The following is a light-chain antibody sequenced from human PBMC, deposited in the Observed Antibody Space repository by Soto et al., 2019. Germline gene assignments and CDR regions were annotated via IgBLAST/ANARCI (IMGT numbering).Light chain of an antibody. CDR2: GAS. CDR1: QSISSSY. Sequence: EVVLTQSPATMSFSPGQGATHSCMVSQSISSSYLSWYQQRPGRAPRLLVYGASARATGIGARFSVSGRGSGTDFTLTISSLKPEDFEVYYCQQDYNLPITFGQGTRLEIK. V-gene: IGKV3D-7*01. CDR3: QQDYNLPIT. J-gene: IGKJ5*01.